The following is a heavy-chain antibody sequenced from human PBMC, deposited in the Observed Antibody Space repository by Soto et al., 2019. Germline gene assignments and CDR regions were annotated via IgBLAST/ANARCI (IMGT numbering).Heavy chain of an antibody. CDR2: INAGNGNT. Sequence: QVQLVQSGAEVKKPGASVKVSCKASGYTFTSYAMHWVRQAPGQRLEWMGWINAGNGNTKYSQKFQGRVTITRDTSESTAYMELSSLRSEDTAVYYCARGAQDIVVVPAALPHYYYYMDVWGKGTTVTVSS. D-gene: IGHD2-2*01. CDR3: ARGAQDIVVVPAALPHYYYYMDV. V-gene: IGHV1-3*01. J-gene: IGHJ6*03. CDR1: GYTFTSYA.